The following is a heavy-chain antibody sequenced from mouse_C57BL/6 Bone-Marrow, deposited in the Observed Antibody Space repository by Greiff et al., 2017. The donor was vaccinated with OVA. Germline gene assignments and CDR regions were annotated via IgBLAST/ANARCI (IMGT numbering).Heavy chain of an antibody. CDR1: GYSITSGYY. Sequence: VQLQQSGPGLVKPSQSLSLTCSVTGYSITSGYYWNWIRQFPGNKLEWMGYISYDGSNNYNPSLKNRISITRDTSKNQFFLKLNSVTTEDTATYYCARCYYYGSKYFDVWGTGTTVTVSS. V-gene: IGHV3-6*01. CDR3: ARCYYYGSKYFDV. CDR2: ISYDGSN. J-gene: IGHJ1*03. D-gene: IGHD1-1*01.